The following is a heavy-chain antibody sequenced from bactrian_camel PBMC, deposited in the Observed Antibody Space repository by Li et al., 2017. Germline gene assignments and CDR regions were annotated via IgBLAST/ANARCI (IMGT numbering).Heavy chain of an antibody. Sequence: HVQLVESGGGSVQAGGSLRLSCTASGFTQKDYCMAWFRQGSGKERESVARLYTAAGSTYYADSVKGRFTVSRDNAKNTIFLQMNDLKPEDTAVYYCGAHYPGFDYSRECGLDFPYSGRGTQVT. J-gene: IGHJ6*01. CDR2: LYTAAGST. CDR1: GFTQKDYC. D-gene: IGHD1*01. CDR3: GAHYPGFDYSRECGLDFPY. V-gene: IGHV3S63*01.